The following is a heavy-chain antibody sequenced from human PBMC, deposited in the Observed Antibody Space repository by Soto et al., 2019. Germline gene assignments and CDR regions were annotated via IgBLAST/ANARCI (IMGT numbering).Heavy chain of an antibody. V-gene: IGHV1-69*13. J-gene: IGHJ4*02. CDR1: GGTFSSYA. CDR2: IIPIFGTA. D-gene: IGHD6-6*01. CDR3: ARDRTTYSSSSFDY. Sequence: GASVKVSCKASGGTFSSYAISWVRQAPGQGLEWMGGIIPIFGTANYAQKFQGRVTITADESTSTAYMELSSLRSEDTAVYYCARDRTTYSSSSFDYWGQGTLVTVSS.